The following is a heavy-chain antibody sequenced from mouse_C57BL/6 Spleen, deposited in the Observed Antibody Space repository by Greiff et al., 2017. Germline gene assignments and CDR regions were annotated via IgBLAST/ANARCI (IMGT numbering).Heavy chain of an antibody. CDR3: ARHERGHGFDY. V-gene: IGHV1-62-2*01. CDR2: VYPGSGSI. D-gene: IGHD3-3*01. J-gene: IGHJ2*01. Sequence: VQVVESGAELVKPGASVKLSCKASGYTFTEYTIHWVKQRSGQGLEWIGWVYPGSGSIKYNEKFKDKATLTADKSSSTGYIELRRLTSEDSAVYFCARHERGHGFDYWGQGTTLTVSS. CDR1: GYTFTEYT.